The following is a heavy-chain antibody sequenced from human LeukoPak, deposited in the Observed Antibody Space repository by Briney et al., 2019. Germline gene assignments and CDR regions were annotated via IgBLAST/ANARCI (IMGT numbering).Heavy chain of an antibody. CDR1: GFTVSSNY. D-gene: IGHD3-9*01. CDR2: VYSGGST. CDR3: ARDLYYDILTGYYALFDY. V-gene: IGHV3-66*01. Sequence: GGSLRLSCAASGFTVSSNYMSWVRQAPGKGLEWVSVVYSGGSTYYADSVKGRFTISRDNSKNTLYLQMNSLRAEDTAVYYCARDLYYDILTGYYALFDYWGQGTLVTVSS. J-gene: IGHJ4*02.